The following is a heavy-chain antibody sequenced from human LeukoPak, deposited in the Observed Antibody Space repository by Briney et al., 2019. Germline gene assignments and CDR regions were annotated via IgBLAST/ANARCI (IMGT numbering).Heavy chain of an antibody. CDR2: ISAYNGNT. J-gene: IGHJ4*01. V-gene: IGHV1-18*01. CDR3: ARDGVGGDLTGVSLY. Sequence: ASVKVSCKASGYPFDNFGPTWVRQAPGQGLEWMGWISAYNGNTHYAQKFRGRLTLTTEASTSTAYLELRSLKSDDTAVYYCARDGVGGDLTGVSLYWGQGTLVTVSS. D-gene: IGHD2-8*01. CDR1: GYPFDNFG.